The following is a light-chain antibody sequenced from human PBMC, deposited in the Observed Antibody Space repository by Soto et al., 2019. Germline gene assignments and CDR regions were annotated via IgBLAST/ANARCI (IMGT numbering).Light chain of an antibody. CDR3: QQYYSAPLT. V-gene: IGKV4-1*01. Sequence: DIVMTQSPDSLAVSLGERATINCKSSQSVLYSSNNNNYLAWYQQKPGQPPKLLIYWASTRESGVPDRFSGSGSGTEFTLTISSLQAEDVADYYCQQYYSAPLTFGGGTEVEIK. CDR1: QSVLYSSNNNNY. CDR2: WAS. J-gene: IGKJ4*01.